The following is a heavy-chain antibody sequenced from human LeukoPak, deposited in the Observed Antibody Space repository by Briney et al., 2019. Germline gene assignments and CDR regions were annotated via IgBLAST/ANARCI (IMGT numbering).Heavy chain of an antibody. CDR3: ARHLTGGWPDY. CDR2: INPTGGST. D-gene: IGHD6-19*01. V-gene: IGHV1-46*01. CDR1: GYTFTSYY. J-gene: IGHJ4*02. Sequence: ASVSLSCTASGYTFTSYYMHWVRQPPGQGLEWMGIINPTGGSTSYAQNSQGRVTMTRDTSTSTVYMELSSLRSEDTAVYYCARHLTGGWPDYWGQGTLVTDSS.